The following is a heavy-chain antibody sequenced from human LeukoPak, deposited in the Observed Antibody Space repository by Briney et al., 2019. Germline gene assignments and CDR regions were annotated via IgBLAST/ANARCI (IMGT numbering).Heavy chain of an antibody. CDR2: ISGSGGST. CDR3: AKDPTRPIAVAGTFDY. D-gene: IGHD6-19*01. J-gene: IGHJ4*02. V-gene: IGHV3-23*01. CDR1: GFTFSSYA. Sequence: GGSLRLSCAASGFTFSSYAMSWVRQAPGKGLEWVSAISGSGGSTYYADSVKGRFTISRDSSKNTLYLQMNSLRAEDTAVYYCAKDPTRPIAVAGTFDYWGQGTLVTVSS.